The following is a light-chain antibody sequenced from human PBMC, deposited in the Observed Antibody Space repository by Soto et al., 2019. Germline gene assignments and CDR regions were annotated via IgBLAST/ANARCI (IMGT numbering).Light chain of an antibody. CDR3: QQYNSYPWT. J-gene: IGKJ1*01. Sequence: DIPMTQSPSTLSASVGDRVTITCRASQRISRWLAWYQQQSGKAPKFLIFQASSLESGVPSRFSGSRSAAEITLTISSLQPDDFATYYCQQYNSYPWTFGQGTKVEIK. CDR2: QAS. V-gene: IGKV1-5*03. CDR1: QRISRW.